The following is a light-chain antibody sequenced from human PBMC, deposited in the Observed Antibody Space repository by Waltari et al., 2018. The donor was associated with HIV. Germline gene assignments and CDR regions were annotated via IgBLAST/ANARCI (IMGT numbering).Light chain of an antibody. J-gene: IGLJ3*02. V-gene: IGLV1-40*01. Sequence: QPVLTQPPSVSGAPGLGVTVSCTGSGSNIGAGYDVHWSQQLPGTAPKLLIYGTINRPSGVPDRFSASKSGTSASLAITGLQPEDEADYYCQSYDSSLSAWVFGGGTKLTVL. CDR2: GTI. CDR1: GSNIGAGYD. CDR3: QSYDSSLSAWV.